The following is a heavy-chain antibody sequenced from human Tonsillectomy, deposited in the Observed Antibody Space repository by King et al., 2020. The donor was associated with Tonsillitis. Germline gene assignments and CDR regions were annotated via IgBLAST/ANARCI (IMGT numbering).Heavy chain of an antibody. V-gene: IGHV4-59*01. CDR2: IYDSGTT. CDR1: GGSISSNY. Sequence: VQLQESGPGLVKPSETLSLTCTVSGGSISSNYWTWIRQPPGKRLEWIGYIYDSGTTNYTPSLESRVTISVDTSKNQFSLKLSSVTAADTAVYYCARDKGDDDSSGYDWGQGTLVTVSS. J-gene: IGHJ4*02. CDR3: ARDKGDDDSSGYD. D-gene: IGHD3-22*01.